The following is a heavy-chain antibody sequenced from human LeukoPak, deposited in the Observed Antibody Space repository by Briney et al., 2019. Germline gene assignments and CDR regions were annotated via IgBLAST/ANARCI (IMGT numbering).Heavy chain of an antibody. J-gene: IGHJ4*02. CDR1: GASLTNYY. V-gene: IGHV4-59*01. CDR3: ARSPGYSYGSHFDY. CDR2: IYYSGST. D-gene: IGHD5-18*01. Sequence: PSETLPLTCTISGASLTNYYWSWIRQPPGKGLEWIGYIYYSGSTNYNPSLKSRVTISFDTSKNHFSLQLRSVTVADTAVYYCARSPGYSYGSHFDYWGQGTLVTVSS.